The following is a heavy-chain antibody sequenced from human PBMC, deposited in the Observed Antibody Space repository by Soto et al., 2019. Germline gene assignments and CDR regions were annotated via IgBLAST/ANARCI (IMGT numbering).Heavy chain of an antibody. CDR2: ISAYNGNT. V-gene: IGHV1-18*01. CDR3: ARDKEVLWFGELNYGMDV. J-gene: IGHJ6*02. CDR1: GYTFTIYG. Sequence: ASVKVSCKAPGYTFTIYGISWVLQSPLQGLEWMGWISAYNGNTNYAQKLQGRVTMTTDTSTSTAYMELRSLRSDDTAVYYCARDKEVLWFGELNYGMDVWGQGTTVTVSS. D-gene: IGHD3-10*01.